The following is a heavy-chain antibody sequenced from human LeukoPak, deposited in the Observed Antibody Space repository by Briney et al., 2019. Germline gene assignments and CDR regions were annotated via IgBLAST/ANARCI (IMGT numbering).Heavy chain of an antibody. CDR2: VYDSGYT. CDR1: SGSIRSHF. J-gene: IGHJ4*02. CDR3: ARTIRGRPYYFDS. Sequence: SETLSLTCTVSSGSIRSHFWSWIRQPPGRGLEWIGYVYDSGYTKYRPSLKSRVTISIDTSKNQYSLNLNSVTAADAAVYYCARTIRGRPYYFDSWGQGTLVTVSS. V-gene: IGHV4-59*11. D-gene: IGHD6-6*01.